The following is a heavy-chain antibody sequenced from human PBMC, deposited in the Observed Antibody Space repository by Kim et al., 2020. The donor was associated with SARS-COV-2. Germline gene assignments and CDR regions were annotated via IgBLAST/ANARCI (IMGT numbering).Heavy chain of an antibody. CDR2: IDPSDSYT. D-gene: IGHD3-10*01. CDR3: ARVSFGEGSGSYSYPFDY. V-gene: IGHV5-10-1*01. Sequence: GESLKISCKGSGYSFTSYWISWVRQMPGKGLEWMGRIDPSDSYTNYSPSFQGHVTISADKSISTVYLQWSSLKASDTAMYYCARVSFGEGSGSYSYPFDYWGQGTLVTVSS. J-gene: IGHJ4*02. CDR1: GYSFTSYW.